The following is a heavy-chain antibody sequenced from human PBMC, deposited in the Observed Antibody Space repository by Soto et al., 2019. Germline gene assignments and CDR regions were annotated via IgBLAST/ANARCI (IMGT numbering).Heavy chain of an antibody. Sequence: SETLSLTCTVSGGSXSSYYWSWILQPPGKGLEWIGYVYYSGSTNYDPSLKSRVTISVDTSKNQFSLNLSSVTAADTAVYYCARHEIAVAGSLLEYSGQGTLVTVSS. CDR1: GGSXSSYY. CDR3: ARHEIAVAGSLLEY. CDR2: VYYSGST. V-gene: IGHV4-59*08. D-gene: IGHD6-19*01. J-gene: IGHJ4*02.